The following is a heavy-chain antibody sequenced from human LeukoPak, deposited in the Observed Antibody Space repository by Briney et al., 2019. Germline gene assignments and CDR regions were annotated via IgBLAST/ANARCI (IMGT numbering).Heavy chain of an antibody. D-gene: IGHD2-2*01. V-gene: IGHV4-4*07. CDR2: IFTSGST. CDR1: GGSISSYY. CDR3: ARDLCSSTSCYYFGY. J-gene: IGHJ4*02. Sequence: SETLSLTCTVSGGSISSYYWSWIRQPAGKGLEWIGRIFTSGSTNYNPSLKSRVTMSVDTSKNQFSLKLSSVTAADTAVYYCARDLCSSTSCYYFGYWGQGTLVTVSS.